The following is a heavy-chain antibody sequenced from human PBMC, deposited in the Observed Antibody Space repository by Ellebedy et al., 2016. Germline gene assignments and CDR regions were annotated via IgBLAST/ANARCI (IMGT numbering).Heavy chain of an antibody. V-gene: IGHV4-59*01. CDR2: IYYSGST. Sequence: SETLSLTXTVSGADINSYYLNWIRQPAGKGLEWIGYIYYSGSTNYNPSLKSRVTISVDTSKNQFSLKLSSVTAADTAVYYCARDVSYDSSGYYAHYFDYWGQGTLVTVSS. D-gene: IGHD3-22*01. CDR1: GADINSYY. J-gene: IGHJ4*02. CDR3: ARDVSYDSSGYYAHYFDY.